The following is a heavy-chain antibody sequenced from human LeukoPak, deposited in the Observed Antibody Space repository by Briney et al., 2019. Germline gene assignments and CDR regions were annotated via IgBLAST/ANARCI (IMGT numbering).Heavy chain of an antibody. CDR2: ISYDGSNK. CDR3: AKDLYLQYCRGSACYLNYYNMDV. Sequence: GGSLRLSCAASGFTFSSYGMHWVRQAPGKGLEWVAVISYDGSNKYYADSVKGRFTISRDNSKNTLYLQMDGLRAEDTAVYYCAKDLYLQYCRGSACYLNYYNMDVWGQGTTVAVSS. CDR1: GFTFSSYG. J-gene: IGHJ6*02. D-gene: IGHD2-15*01. V-gene: IGHV3-30*18.